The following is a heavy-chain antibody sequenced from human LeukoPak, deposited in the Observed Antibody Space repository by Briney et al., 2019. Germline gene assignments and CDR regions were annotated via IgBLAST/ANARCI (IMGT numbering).Heavy chain of an antibody. J-gene: IGHJ5*02. CDR1: GYTFTSYG. CDR3: ARATDYYDTSGYPFDP. Sequence: GASVQVSCKASGYTFTSYGISWVRQAPGQGLEWMGWISAYNGSTNYAQKLQGRVTITTDTSTSKASMDLRSLRSDDTAVYYCARATDYYDTSGYPFDPWGQGTLVTVSS. CDR2: ISAYNGST. D-gene: IGHD3-22*01. V-gene: IGHV1-18*01.